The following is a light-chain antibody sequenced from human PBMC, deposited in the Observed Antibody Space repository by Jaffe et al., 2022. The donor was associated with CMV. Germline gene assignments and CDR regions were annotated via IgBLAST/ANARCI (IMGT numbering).Light chain of an antibody. CDR2: AAS. CDR3: QHAANYPYT. J-gene: IGKJ2*01. V-gene: IGKV1-12*01. CDR1: QGVSRY. Sequence: DIEMTQSPSSVSASVGDRVTITCRASQGVSRYLAWYQQKPGKAPKLLISAASRLQNGVPSRFSGSGSGTDFTLTISSLQPEDFATYYCQHAANYPYTFGQGTKLEIK.